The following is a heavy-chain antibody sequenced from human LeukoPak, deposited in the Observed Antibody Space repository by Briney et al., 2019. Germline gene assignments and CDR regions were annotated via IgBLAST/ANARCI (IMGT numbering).Heavy chain of an antibody. CDR3: ARTVSGSNDHFDY. V-gene: IGHV4-59*12. J-gene: IGHJ4*02. CDR1: GGSISSYY. CDR2: IYYSGYT. D-gene: IGHD1-26*01. Sequence: SETLSLTCTVSGGSISSYYWSWIRQPPGKGLEWIGYIYYSGYTNYNPSLKSRVTIVDTSKNQFSLKLSSVTAADTAVYYCARTVSGSNDHFDYWGQGTLVTVSS.